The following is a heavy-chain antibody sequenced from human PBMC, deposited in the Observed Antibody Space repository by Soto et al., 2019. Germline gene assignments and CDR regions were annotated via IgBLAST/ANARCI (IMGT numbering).Heavy chain of an antibody. D-gene: IGHD3-16*01. J-gene: IGHJ4*02. CDR3: ALALGVKFDRYSFDY. V-gene: IGHV4-30-4*01. CDR1: GGSMSGGDYY. CDR2: IYYTGST. Sequence: PSETLSLTCTVSGGSMSGGDYYWSWIRQPPGKGLEWIGFIYYTGSTYYNPSLQSRVTISVDTSKNQFSLRLTSVTAADTAMYYCALALGVKFDRYSFDYWGQGTVVTVSS.